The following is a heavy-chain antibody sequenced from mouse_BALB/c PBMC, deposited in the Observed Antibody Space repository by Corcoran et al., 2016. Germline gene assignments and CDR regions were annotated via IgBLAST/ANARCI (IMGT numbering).Heavy chain of an antibody. V-gene: IGHV9-3-1*01. Sequence: QIQLAQSGPELKKPGETVKISCKASGYTFPNYGMNWVKQAPGKGLKWMGWINTYTGEPTYADDFKGRFAFSLETSASTAYLQINNLKNEDTATYFWAREPRAMDYWGQGTSVTVSS. CDR3: AREPRAMDY. CDR1: GYTFPNYG. CDR2: INTYTGEP. J-gene: IGHJ4*01.